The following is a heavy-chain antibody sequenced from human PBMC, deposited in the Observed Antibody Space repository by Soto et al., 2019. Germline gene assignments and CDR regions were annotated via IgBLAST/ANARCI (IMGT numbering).Heavy chain of an antibody. Sequence: ASVKVSCKASGYTFTGYYMHWVRQAPGQGFEWMGWINPNSGGTNYAQKFQGRVTMTRDTSISTAYMELSRLRSDDTAVYYCARPLAAAGYYYYYGMDVWGQGTTVTVSS. D-gene: IGHD6-13*01. V-gene: IGHV1-2*02. CDR3: ARPLAAAGYYYYYGMDV. CDR1: GYTFTGYY. CDR2: INPNSGGT. J-gene: IGHJ6*02.